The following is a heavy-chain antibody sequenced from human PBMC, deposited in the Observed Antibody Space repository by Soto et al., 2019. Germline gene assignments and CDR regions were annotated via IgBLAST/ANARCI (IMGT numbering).Heavy chain of an antibody. D-gene: IGHD2-15*01. J-gene: IGHJ5*02. Sequence: PSETLSLTCTVSGGSVTIVSYYWSWIRQPPGKGLEWIGYIYYSGSTNYNPSLKSRVTISVDTSKNQFSLKLSSVTAADTAVYYCARGGSWETYHWFDPWGQGTLVTVSS. CDR1: GGSVTIVSYY. V-gene: IGHV4-61*01. CDR2: IYYSGST. CDR3: ARGGSWETYHWFDP.